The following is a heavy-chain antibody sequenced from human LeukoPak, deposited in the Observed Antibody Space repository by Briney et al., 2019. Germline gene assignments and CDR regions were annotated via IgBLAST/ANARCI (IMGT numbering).Heavy chain of an antibody. V-gene: IGHV3-48*03. CDR1: GFTFSSYE. Sequence: TGGSLRLSCAASGFTFSSYEMNWVRQAPGKGLEWVSYISSSGSTIYYADSVKGRFTISRDNAKNSLYLQMNSLRAEDTAVYYCAREYCSSTSCYAGFDYWGQGTLVTVSS. D-gene: IGHD2-2*01. CDR2: ISSSGSTI. J-gene: IGHJ4*02. CDR3: AREYCSSTSCYAGFDY.